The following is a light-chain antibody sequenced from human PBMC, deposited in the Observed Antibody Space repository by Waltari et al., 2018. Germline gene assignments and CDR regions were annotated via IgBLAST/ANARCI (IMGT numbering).Light chain of an antibody. CDR1: QCVLYSSNNKNY. V-gene: IGKV4-1*01. Sequence: DIVITQSPDPLAVSLGERATINCQSSQCVLYSSNNKNYLAWYQQKPGQPPKLLIYWASTRESGVPDRFSGSGSGTDFTLTISSLQAEDVAVYYCQQYYSTPPYTFGQGTKLEIK. J-gene: IGKJ2*01. CDR2: WAS. CDR3: QQYYSTPPYT.